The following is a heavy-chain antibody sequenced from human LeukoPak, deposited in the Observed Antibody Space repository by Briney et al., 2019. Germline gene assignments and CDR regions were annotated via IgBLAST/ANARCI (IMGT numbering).Heavy chain of an antibody. CDR2: IYYSGIT. CDR3: AGGSYYSDSSGYYPYYFDY. Sequence: SETLSLTCTVSGGSVSSYYWSWIRQPPGKGLEWIGYIYYSGITNYNPSLKSRVTISVDTSKNQFSLKLSSVTAADTAVYYCAGGSYYSDSSGYYPYYFDYWGQGTLVTVSS. CDR1: GGSVSSYY. D-gene: IGHD3-22*01. J-gene: IGHJ4*02. V-gene: IGHV4-59*02.